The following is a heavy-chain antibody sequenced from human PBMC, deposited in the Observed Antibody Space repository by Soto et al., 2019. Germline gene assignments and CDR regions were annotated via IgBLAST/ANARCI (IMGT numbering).Heavy chain of an antibody. V-gene: IGHV3-53*02. J-gene: IGHJ4*02. D-gene: IGHD2-21*02. CDR2: FESGGSI. Sequence: EVQLVETGGGLIQPGGSLRLSCAASGFSVRTYYMSWVRQAPGKGLEWVSVFESGGSIYYADSVKGRFIISRDYARNTVDLQLNSLRADDTAVYYCARAGVTPDFFDYWGQGTLVTVSS. CDR3: ARAGVTPDFFDY. CDR1: GFSVRTYY.